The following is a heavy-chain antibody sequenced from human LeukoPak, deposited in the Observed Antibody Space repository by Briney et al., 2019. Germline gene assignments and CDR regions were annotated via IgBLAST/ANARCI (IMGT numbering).Heavy chain of an antibody. Sequence: SETLSLTCTVSGYSISSGYYWGWIRQPPGKGLEWIGSIYHSGSTYYNPSLKSRVTISVDTSKNQFSLKLSSVTAADTAVYYCARVSHPLTVTTGPDAFDIWGQGTMVTVSS. CDR3: ARVSHPLTVTTGPDAFDI. CDR2: IYHSGST. D-gene: IGHD4-17*01. V-gene: IGHV4-38-2*02. CDR1: GYSISSGYY. J-gene: IGHJ3*02.